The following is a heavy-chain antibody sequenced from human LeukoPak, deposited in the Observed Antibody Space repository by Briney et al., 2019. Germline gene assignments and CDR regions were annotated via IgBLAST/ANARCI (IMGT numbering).Heavy chain of an antibody. CDR1: GYTFTSYY. D-gene: IGHD3-3*01. Sequence: GASVKVSCKASGYTFTSYYMHWVRQAPRQGLEWMGGFDPEDGETIYAQKFQGRVTMTEDTSTDTAYMELSSLRSEDTAVYYCATEAGWSGYYPFDYWGQGTLVTVSS. CDR2: FDPEDGET. V-gene: IGHV1-24*01. J-gene: IGHJ4*02. CDR3: ATEAGWSGYYPFDY.